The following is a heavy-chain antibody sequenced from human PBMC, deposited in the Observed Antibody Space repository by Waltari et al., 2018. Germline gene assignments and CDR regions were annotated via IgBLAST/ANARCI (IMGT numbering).Heavy chain of an antibody. V-gene: IGHV4-38-2*02. D-gene: IGHD5-12*01. J-gene: IGHJ6*03. Sequence: QVPLQESGPGLVKPSETLSLTCTVSGYSISSGYYWGWIRQPPGKGLGWIGSIYHSGSTYYTPSLKSRVTISVDTSKNQFSLKLSSVTAADTAVYYCARGVGGNRYSGYDSYYYYMDVWGKGTTVTVSS. CDR3: ARGVGGNRYSGYDSYYYYMDV. CDR2: IYHSGST. CDR1: GYSISSGYY.